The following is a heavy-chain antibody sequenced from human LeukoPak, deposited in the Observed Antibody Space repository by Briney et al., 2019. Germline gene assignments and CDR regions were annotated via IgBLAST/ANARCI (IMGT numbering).Heavy chain of an antibody. V-gene: IGHV1-18*01. CDR1: GYTFTNYG. J-gene: IGHJ4*02. D-gene: IGHD3-22*01. Sequence: ASVKVSCKTSGYTFTNYGISWVRQAPGLGLEWMGWISAYNGDTNYAQKVQGRVTMTTDTSTSTAYMELRSLRFDDTAVYYCAREWGNGGTTMTQGYWGQGTLVTVSS. CDR3: AREWGNGGTTMTQGY. CDR2: ISAYNGDT.